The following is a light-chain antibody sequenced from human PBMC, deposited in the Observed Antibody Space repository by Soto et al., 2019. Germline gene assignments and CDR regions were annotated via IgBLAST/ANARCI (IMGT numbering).Light chain of an antibody. CDR1: QSVSRD. Sequence: DIVLTQSPATLSLSPGERATLSCRASQSVSRDFAWYQQKPGQAPRLLIYDGSNRATGIPARFSGSGSGTDFTLTINSLQPEDFAVYYCQHRHNFGPGTKVDFK. CDR3: QHRHN. V-gene: IGKV3-11*01. CDR2: DGS. J-gene: IGKJ3*01.